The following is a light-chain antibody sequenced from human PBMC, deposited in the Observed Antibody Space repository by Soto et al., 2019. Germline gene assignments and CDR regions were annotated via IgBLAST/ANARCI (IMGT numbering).Light chain of an antibody. V-gene: IGKV1-27*01. CDR1: QDISNH. J-gene: IGKJ3*01. Sequence: DIQMTQSPSSLSASVGDSATITCRASQDISNHLAWYQQRPGKLPNLLLYAASTLQSGVPSRISGRGSGTDFTLTISALQPEDVATYYCENYNSAPFTFGPGTKVDLK. CDR3: ENYNSAPFT. CDR2: AAS.